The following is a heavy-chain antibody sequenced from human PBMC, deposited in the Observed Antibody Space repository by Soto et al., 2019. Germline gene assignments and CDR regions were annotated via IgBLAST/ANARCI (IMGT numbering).Heavy chain of an antibody. J-gene: IGHJ3*02. CDR1: YGSISSYY. CDR3: ARVWGGAFDI. Sequence: CEPLSLTCAFSYGSISSYYLGLIRQPPGKGLEWIGYVYYSGSTNYNPSLKSRVTISVDTSKNQFSLKLSSVTAADTAVYYCARVWGGAFDIWGQGTMVTVSS. CDR2: VYYSGST. V-gene: IGHV4-59*01. D-gene: IGHD3-10*01.